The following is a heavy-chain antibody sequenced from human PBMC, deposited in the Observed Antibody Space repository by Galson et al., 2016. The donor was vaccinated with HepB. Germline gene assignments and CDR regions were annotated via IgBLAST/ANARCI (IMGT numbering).Heavy chain of an antibody. CDR2: VSGSGGSA. CDR3: ARVVACRGTWNLGKNRCVGYLDS. D-gene: IGHD1-1*01. J-gene: IGHJ4*02. Sequence: SLRLSCAVSGFPFSDFGMTWVRQAPGKGLEWVSYVSGSGGSAYLADSVKGRFSISRDNSKNTLYLQMNSLRGEDTAIYFCARVVACRGTWNLGKNRCVGYLDSWGQGTLVSVSS. V-gene: IGHV3-23*01. CDR1: GFPFSDFG.